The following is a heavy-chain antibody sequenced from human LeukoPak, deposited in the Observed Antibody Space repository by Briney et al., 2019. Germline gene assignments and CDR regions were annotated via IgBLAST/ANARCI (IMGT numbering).Heavy chain of an antibody. CDR2: INPNSGGT. D-gene: IGHD3-3*01. V-gene: IGHV1-2*06. CDR3: ARAVGVVKTLGWFDP. Sequence: ASVKVSCKASGYTFTGYYMHWVRRAPGQGLEWMGRINPNSGGTNYAQKFQGRVTMTRDTSISTAYMELSRLRSDDTAVYYCARAVGVVKTLGWFDPWGQGTLVTVSS. J-gene: IGHJ5*02. CDR1: GYTFTGYY.